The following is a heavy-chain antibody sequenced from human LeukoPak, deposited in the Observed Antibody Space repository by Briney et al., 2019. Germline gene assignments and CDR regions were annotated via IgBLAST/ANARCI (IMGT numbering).Heavy chain of an antibody. J-gene: IGHJ4*02. CDR2: INPSGGST. Sequence: GASVKVSCKASGYTFTSYYMHWVRQAPGQGLEWMGIINPSGGSTSYAQKFQGRVTITADKSTSTAYMELSSLRSEDTAVYYCARWYSSGPGAFDYWGQGTLVTVSS. D-gene: IGHD6-19*01. V-gene: IGHV1-46*01. CDR3: ARWYSSGPGAFDY. CDR1: GYTFTSYY.